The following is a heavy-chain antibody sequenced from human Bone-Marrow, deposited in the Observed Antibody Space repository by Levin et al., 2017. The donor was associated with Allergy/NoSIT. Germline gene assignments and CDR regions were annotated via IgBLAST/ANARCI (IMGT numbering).Heavy chain of an antibody. CDR2: IYYSGST. D-gene: IGHD2-15*01. CDR3: ARLVEVDWYFDL. Sequence: SETLSLTCTVSGGSISSYYWSWIRQPPGKGLEWIGYIYYSGSTNYNPSLKSRVTISVDTSKNQFSLKLSSVTAADTAVYYCARLVEVDWYFDLWGRGTLVTVSS. V-gene: IGHV4-59*08. CDR1: GGSISSYY. J-gene: IGHJ2*01.